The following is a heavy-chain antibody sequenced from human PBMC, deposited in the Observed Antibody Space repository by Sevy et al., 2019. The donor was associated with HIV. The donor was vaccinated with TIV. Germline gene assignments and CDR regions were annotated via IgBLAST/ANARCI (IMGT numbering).Heavy chain of an antibody. V-gene: IGHV4-30-2*01. D-gene: IGHD4-17*01. CDR1: GGSISSGLYS. J-gene: IGHJ4*02. CDR3: ARDSGDYPYYFDH. CDR2: IYHTGNT. Sequence: SETLSLTCAVSGGSISSGLYSWNWIRQPPGRGLEWIGYIYHTGNTYYNPSLKTRVTISVDRSKNQFSLRLTSVTAADTAVYYCARDSGDYPYYFDHWGQGTLVSVSS.